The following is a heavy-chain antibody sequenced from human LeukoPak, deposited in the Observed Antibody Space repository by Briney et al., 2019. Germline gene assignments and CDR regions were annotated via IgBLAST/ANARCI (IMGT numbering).Heavy chain of an antibody. CDR3: ARTSYHYNSGDYGWYFDY. D-gene: IGHD3-10*01. CDR1: GGSISSQY. J-gene: IGHJ4*02. V-gene: IGHV4-59*11. CDR2: IYYSGIT. Sequence: PSETLSLTCTVSGGSISSQYWSLIRPPPGKGLEWIGYIYYSGITKCSPSTKSRVTISVDTSKNQFSLSLTSVTAADTAVYYCARTSYHYNSGDYGWYFDYWGQGTLVTVSA.